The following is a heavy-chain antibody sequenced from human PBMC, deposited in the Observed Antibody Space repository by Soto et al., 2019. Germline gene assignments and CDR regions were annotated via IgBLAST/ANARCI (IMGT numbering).Heavy chain of an antibody. J-gene: IGHJ2*01. CDR1: GFTFSSYT. D-gene: IGHD3-9*01. V-gene: IGHV3-48*01. Sequence: GGSLRLSCAASGFTFSSYTMNWVRQAPGKGLEWISHITHSSSAIYYADSVRGRFTVSRDNAKNSLYLQLNSLRAEDTAVYYCAASILVSRQXFDRWGRGTLVTVSS. CDR2: ITHSSSAI. CDR3: AASILVSRQXFDR.